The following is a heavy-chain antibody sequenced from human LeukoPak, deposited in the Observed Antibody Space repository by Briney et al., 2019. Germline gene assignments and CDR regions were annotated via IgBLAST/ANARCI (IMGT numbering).Heavy chain of an antibody. Sequence: GGSLRLSCAASGFTFSSYWMSWVRQAPGKGLEWVANIKQDGSEKYYVDSVKGRFTISRDNAKNSLYLQMNSLRAEDTAVYYCAREKIEMATIVYYYYYYGIDVWGQGTTVTVSS. CDR3: AREKIEMATIVYYYYYYGIDV. CDR1: GFTFSSYW. V-gene: IGHV3-7*03. D-gene: IGHD5-24*01. J-gene: IGHJ6*02. CDR2: IKQDGSEK.